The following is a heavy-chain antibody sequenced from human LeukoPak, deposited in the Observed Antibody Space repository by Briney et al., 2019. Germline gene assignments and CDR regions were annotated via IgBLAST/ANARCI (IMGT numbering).Heavy chain of an antibody. CDR2: VSTYNGNT. J-gene: IGHJ6*02. Sequence: ASVKVSCKASGYNLSRYTMTWLRQAPGQGLEWMGWVSTYNGNTNYAQKFQGRVTMTTDTSTGTAYMELRSLTSDDTAVYYCARNKGVYGDYKYYYGMDVWGQGTTVTVSS. D-gene: IGHD4-17*01. V-gene: IGHV1-18*01. CDR3: ARNKGVYGDYKYYYGMDV. CDR1: GYNLSRYT.